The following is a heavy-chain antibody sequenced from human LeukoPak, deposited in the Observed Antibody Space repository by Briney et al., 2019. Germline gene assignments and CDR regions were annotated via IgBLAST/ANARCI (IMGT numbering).Heavy chain of an antibody. Sequence: GGSLRLSCAASGFTFSDFYMSWLRQAPGKGLECVSHIGNSDSTIYYADSVKGRFTISRDNAKKSLSLQMNSLRADDTAVYYCARRRFSSSTSIYFDLWGQGTLVTVSS. J-gene: IGHJ4*02. CDR3: ARRRFSSSTSIYFDL. V-gene: IGHV3-11*04. D-gene: IGHD2-2*01. CDR1: GFTFSDFY. CDR2: IGNSDSTI.